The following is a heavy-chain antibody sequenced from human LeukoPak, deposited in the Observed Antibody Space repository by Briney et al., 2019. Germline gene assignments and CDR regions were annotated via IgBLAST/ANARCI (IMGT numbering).Heavy chain of an antibody. Sequence: SETLSLTCTVSGDSITNYYWSWIRQPAGKGLERIGRIYNSGTTNYNPSLKSRVTMSVDTSKSQFSLKLSSVTAADTAVYYCARDRNYFDSSGWIPFDYWGQGTLVTVSS. CDR2: IYNSGTT. CDR3: ARDRNYFDSSGWIPFDY. D-gene: IGHD3-22*01. J-gene: IGHJ4*02. CDR1: GDSITNYY. V-gene: IGHV4-4*07.